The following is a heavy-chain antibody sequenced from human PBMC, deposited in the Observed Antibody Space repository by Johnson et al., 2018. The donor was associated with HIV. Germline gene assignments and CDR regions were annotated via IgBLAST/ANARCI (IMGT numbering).Heavy chain of an antibody. CDR2: ISSSGTTI. J-gene: IGHJ3*02. CDR3: AKDHIHCYTSLSCCAFAI. V-gene: IGHV3-11*04. CDR1: GFTFSDYY. Sequence: QMLLVESGGGLVQPGGSLRLSCAASGFTFSDYYMRWIRQAPGKVLEWVSYISSSGTTIYYADSVKGRFNLSRDHAKNSLYLQMNSRRAEDTAVYYCAKDHIHCYTSLSCCAFAIWGQGTMVTVSS. D-gene: IGHD2-2*02.